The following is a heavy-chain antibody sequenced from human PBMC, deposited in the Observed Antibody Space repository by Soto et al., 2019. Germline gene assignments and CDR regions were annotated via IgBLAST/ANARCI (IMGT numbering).Heavy chain of an antibody. Sequence: ASVKVSCKASGYTFTGYYMHWVRQAPGQGLEWMGWINPNNGNTNYAQKLQGRVTITRDTSASTAYMELSSLRSEDTAVYYCARAPGGSSSFVDYWGQGTLVTVSS. CDR1: GYTFTGYY. CDR2: INPNNGNT. CDR3: ARAPGGSSSFVDY. D-gene: IGHD6-6*01. J-gene: IGHJ4*02. V-gene: IGHV1-2*02.